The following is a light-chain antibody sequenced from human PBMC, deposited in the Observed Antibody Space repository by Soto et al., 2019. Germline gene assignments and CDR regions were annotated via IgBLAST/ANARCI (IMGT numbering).Light chain of an antibody. CDR3: QQYGASLLT. CDR1: QSISSSY. V-gene: IGKV3-20*01. Sequence: EIVLTQSPGTLSLSPGERATLSCRASQSISSSYLAWYQQKPGQAPRLLIYGASSRATGIPDRFSGSGSGTDFALTISRLEREDCAVYYCQQYGASLLTFGGGTKVEIK. CDR2: GAS. J-gene: IGKJ4*02.